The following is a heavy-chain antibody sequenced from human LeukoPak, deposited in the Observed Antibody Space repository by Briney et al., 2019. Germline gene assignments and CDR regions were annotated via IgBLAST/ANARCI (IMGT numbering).Heavy chain of an antibody. Sequence: GGSLRLSCAASGFTFSSYGMHWVRQAPGKGLEWVAVIWYDGSNKYYADSVRGRFTISRDNSKNTLYLQMNSLKAEDTAVYYCAKWAVLLWFGGLSSGYYFDYWGQGALVTVSS. D-gene: IGHD3-10*01. CDR2: IWYDGSNK. V-gene: IGHV3-30*02. J-gene: IGHJ4*02. CDR1: GFTFSSYG. CDR3: AKWAVLLWFGGLSSGYYFDY.